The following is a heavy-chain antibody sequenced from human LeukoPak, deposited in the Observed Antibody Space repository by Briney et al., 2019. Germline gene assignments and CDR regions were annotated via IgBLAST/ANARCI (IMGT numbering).Heavy chain of an antibody. CDR1: GFTFSSYA. CDR2: ISASGGST. J-gene: IGHJ5*02. D-gene: IGHD2-15*01. V-gene: IGHV3-23*01. CDR3: AKGGCSGGSCYSGRFDP. Sequence: GGSLRLSCAASGFTFSSYAMSWVRQAPGKGLEWVSAISASGGSTNYADSVKGRFTISRDTSKDTLYLQMNSLRAEDTAVYYCAKGGCSGGSCYSGRFDPWGQGTLVTVSS.